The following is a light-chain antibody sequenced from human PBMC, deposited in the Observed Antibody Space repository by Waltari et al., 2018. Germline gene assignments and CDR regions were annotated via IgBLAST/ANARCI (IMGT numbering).Light chain of an antibody. Sequence: QSVLTQPPSASGTPGQRVTIPCSGSSSNIGSTSVNWYQQLPGTAPKLLVYGNYQRPSGVPDRVSGSKSGTSASLAISGLQSQDEADYYCAAWDDSLNGVVFGGGTKLTV. J-gene: IGLJ2*01. CDR1: SSNIGSTS. CDR3: AAWDDSLNGVV. CDR2: GNY. V-gene: IGLV1-44*01.